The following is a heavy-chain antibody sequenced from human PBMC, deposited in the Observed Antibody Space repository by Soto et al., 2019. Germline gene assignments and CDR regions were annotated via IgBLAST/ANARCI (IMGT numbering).Heavy chain of an antibody. CDR2: INHSGST. CDR1: GGSFSGYY. V-gene: IGHV4-34*01. Sequence: SETLSLTCAVYGGSFSGYYWSWIRQPPGKGLEWIGEINHSGSTNYNPSLKSRVTISVDTSKNQFSLKLSSVTAADTAVYYCARVYITSSGSTKIDYWGQGTLVTV. J-gene: IGHJ4*02. D-gene: IGHD6-19*01. CDR3: ARVYITSSGSTKIDY.